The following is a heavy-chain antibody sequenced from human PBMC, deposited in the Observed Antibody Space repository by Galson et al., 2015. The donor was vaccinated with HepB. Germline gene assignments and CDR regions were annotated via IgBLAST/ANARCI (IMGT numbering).Heavy chain of an antibody. V-gene: IGHV3-48*02. CDR1: GFIFSSYN. J-gene: IGHJ4*02. D-gene: IGHD1-7*01. Sequence: SLRLSCAASGFIFSSYNMNWVRQAPGRGLEWVSYISRSSSTTYYADSVKGRFTISRDNAKNSLILQMDSLRDEDTAVYYCVRLSGTTVGDFEYWGQGTLVTVAS. CDR3: VRLSGTTVGDFEY. CDR2: ISRSSSTT.